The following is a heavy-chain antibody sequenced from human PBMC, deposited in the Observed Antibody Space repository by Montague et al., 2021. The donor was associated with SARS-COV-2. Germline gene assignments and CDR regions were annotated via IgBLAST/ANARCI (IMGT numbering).Heavy chain of an antibody. CDR2: IYHSGST. V-gene: IGHV4-4*02. CDR1: GGSISSSNW. J-gene: IGHJ6*02. Sequence: SETLSLTCAVSGGSISSSNWWSWVRQPPGKGLEWIGEIYHSGSTNYNPSLKSRVTTSVDKSKNQFSLKLSSVTAADTAVYYCARVHPLWFGELLLDYYYYYGMDVWGQGTTVTVSS. D-gene: IGHD3-10*01. CDR3: ARVHPLWFGELLLDYYYYYGMDV.